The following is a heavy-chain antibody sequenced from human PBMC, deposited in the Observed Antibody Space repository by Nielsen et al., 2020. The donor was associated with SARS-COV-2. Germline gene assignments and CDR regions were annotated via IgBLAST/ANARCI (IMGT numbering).Heavy chain of an antibody. V-gene: IGHV3-33*08. Sequence: GESLKISCAASGFTFSSYAMSWVRQAPGKGLEWVAVIWYDGSNKYYADSVKGRFTISRDNSKNTLYLQMNSLRAEDTAVYYCARDLLIGGGDYYFDYWGQGTLVTVSS. J-gene: IGHJ4*02. CDR3: ARDLLIGGGDYYFDY. CDR1: GFTFSSYA. D-gene: IGHD2-21*02. CDR2: IWYDGSNK.